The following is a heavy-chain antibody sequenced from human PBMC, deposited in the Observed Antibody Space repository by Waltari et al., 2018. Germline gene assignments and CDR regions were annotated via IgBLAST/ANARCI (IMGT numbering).Heavy chain of an antibody. V-gene: IGHV3-53*01. CDR1: GLIVTSHT. CDR2: IYSGGDA. D-gene: IGHD1-26*01. J-gene: IGHJ4*02. CDR3: ARRSGSFLDH. Sequence: EVQLVESGGGLIQPGGSLRLSCAASGLIVTSHTMTWVRQAPGKGLEWVSLIYSGGDAYYTDSVIGRFIISRDISRNILYLQMNSLRVEDTAVYFCARRSGSFLDHWGQGTLVTVSS.